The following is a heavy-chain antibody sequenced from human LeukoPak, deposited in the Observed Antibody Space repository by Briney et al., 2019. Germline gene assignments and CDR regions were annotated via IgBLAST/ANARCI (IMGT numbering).Heavy chain of an antibody. D-gene: IGHD6-6*01. CDR1: GFTFSDYY. V-gene: IGHV3-11*04. J-gene: IGHJ4*02. CDR2: ISSSGTTI. Sequence: GGSLRLSCAASGFTFSDYYMSWIRQAPGKGLEWVSYISSSGTTIYYADSVRGRFTISGDNAKNSLYLQMNSLRAEDTAVYYCARYSSSSGYFDYWGQGTLVTVSS. CDR3: ARYSSSSGYFDY.